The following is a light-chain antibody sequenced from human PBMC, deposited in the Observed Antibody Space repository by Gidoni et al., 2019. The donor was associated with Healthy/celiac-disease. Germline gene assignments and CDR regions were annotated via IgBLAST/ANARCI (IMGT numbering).Light chain of an antibody. CDR2: DAS. V-gene: IGKV1-5*01. CDR3: QQYNSYSYT. CDR1: QSISSW. Sequence: DIQMTQSPSTLSASVGDRVTITCRASQSISSWLAWYQQKPGEAPKLLIYDASSLESGVPSRFSGSGSGTEFPLTISSLQPDYFSAYSCQQYNSYSYTFGQGTKLEIK. J-gene: IGKJ2*01.